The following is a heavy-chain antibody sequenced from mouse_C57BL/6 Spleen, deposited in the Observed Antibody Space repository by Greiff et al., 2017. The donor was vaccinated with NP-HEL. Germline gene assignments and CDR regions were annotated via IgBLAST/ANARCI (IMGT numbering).Heavy chain of an antibody. CDR2: IDPSDSET. Sequence: VQLQQPGAELVRPGSSVKLSCKASGYTFTSYWMHWVKQRPIQGLEWIGNIDPSDSETHYNQKFKDKATLTVDKSSRTAYMQLSRLRSEDSAVYYCARGGPYYSNEGDDWGQGTTLTVSS. D-gene: IGHD2-5*01. CDR3: ARGGPYYSNEGDD. V-gene: IGHV1-52*01. CDR1: GYTFTSYW. J-gene: IGHJ2*01.